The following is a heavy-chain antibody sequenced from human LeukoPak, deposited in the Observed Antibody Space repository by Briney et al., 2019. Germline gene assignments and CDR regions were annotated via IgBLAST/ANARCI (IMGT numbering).Heavy chain of an antibody. J-gene: IGHJ4*02. V-gene: IGHV3-30*02. CDR3: ARDLEKSGSYYAIDY. CDR1: GFAFMTYG. D-gene: IGHD1-26*01. CDR2: IQFDGTNE. Sequence: GGSLRLSCAASGFAFMTYGMHWVRQAPGKGLEWVAFIQFDGTNEYYADSVTGRFTISRDNAKNSLYLQMNSLRAEDTAVYYCARDLEKSGSYYAIDYWGQGTLVTVSS.